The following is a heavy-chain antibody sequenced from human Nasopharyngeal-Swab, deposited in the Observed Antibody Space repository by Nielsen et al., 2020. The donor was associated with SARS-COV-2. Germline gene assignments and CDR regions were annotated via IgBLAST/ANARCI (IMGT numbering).Heavy chain of an antibody. D-gene: IGHD2-2*01. J-gene: IGHJ6*02. CDR2: INHSGST. Sequence: SETLSLTCAVYGGSFSGYYWSWIRQPPGKGLEWIGEINHSGSTNYNPSLKSRVTISVDTSKNQFSLKLSSVTAADTAVYYCARVVVVPAAMTGEAYHYYYGMDVWGQGTTVTVSS. V-gene: IGHV4-34*01. CDR3: ARVVVVPAAMTGEAYHYYYGMDV. CDR1: GGSFSGYY.